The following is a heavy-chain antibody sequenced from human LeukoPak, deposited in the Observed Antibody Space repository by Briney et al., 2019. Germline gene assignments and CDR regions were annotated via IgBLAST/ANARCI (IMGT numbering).Heavy chain of an antibody. J-gene: IGHJ4*02. Sequence: SETLSLTCTVSGGSISSSSYYWGWIRQPPGKGLEWIGSIYYSGSTYYNPSLKSRGTISVDTSKNQFSLKLSSVTAADTAVYYCARDLSEGRIAVAGHFDYWGQGTLVTVSS. V-gene: IGHV4-39*07. CDR2: IYYSGST. CDR1: GGSISSSSYY. CDR3: ARDLSEGRIAVAGHFDY. D-gene: IGHD6-19*01.